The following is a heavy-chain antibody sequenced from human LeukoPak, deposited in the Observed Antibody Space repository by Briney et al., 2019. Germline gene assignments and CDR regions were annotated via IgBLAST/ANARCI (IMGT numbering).Heavy chain of an antibody. CDR1: GLTFSTYG. D-gene: IGHD2/OR15-2a*01. CDR2: ISSSGDTT. J-gene: IGHJ3*02. CDR3: ARPRAPVTRISSFDM. V-gene: IGHV3-23*01. Sequence: GGSLRLSWAASGLTFSTYGMIWLRQAPAKGLEWVSAISSSGDTTYYADSARGRFTISRGNSKSTLYLQMSSLRGDDTAVYYCARPRAPVTRISSFDMWGQGTMVTVSS.